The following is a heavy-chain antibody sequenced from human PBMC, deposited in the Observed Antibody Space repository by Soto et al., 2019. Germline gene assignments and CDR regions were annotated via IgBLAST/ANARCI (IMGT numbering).Heavy chain of an antibody. Sequence: QVKLVQSGAEVKKPGASVKVSCKASGYTFTIYGISWVRQAPGQGLEWMGWISGYNGNTDYAQNLQDRVTLTTDASTSSVYMELRSLRSDDTAVYYCARVDDYDSSGYYGYWGQGTLITVSA. CDR2: ISGYNGNT. V-gene: IGHV1-18*04. J-gene: IGHJ4*02. D-gene: IGHD3-22*01. CDR1: GYTFTIYG. CDR3: ARVDDYDSSGYYGY.